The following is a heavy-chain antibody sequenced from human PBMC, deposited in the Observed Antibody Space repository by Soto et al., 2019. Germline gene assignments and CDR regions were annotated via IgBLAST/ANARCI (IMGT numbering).Heavy chain of an antibody. J-gene: IGHJ4*02. V-gene: IGHV4-59*01. CDR1: GGSIHDYY. CDR3: ARVNRGAFDQ. Sequence: QVQLQESGPGLVKPSQTLSLTCTVSGGSIHDYYWVWIRQPPGKGLEWIGSIFYTGSTDDTPSLKSRVTLSLATSKNQFSLNLSSVTAADTAVYYCARVNRGAFDQWGQGTLVTVSS. CDR2: IFYTGST.